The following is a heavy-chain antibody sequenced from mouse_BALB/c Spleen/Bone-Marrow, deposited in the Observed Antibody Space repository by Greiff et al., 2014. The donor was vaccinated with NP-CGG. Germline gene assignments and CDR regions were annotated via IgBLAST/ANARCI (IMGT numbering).Heavy chain of an antibody. Sequence: DVKLQESGPELVKPGASVKISCKASGYSFTGYFMNWVKQSHGKSLEWIGRINPYNSDTFYNQKFKGKATLTVDKSSSTAHMELLSLTSEDSAVYYCGGQDGYYGGFAYWGQGTLVTVSA. CDR3: GGQDGYYGGFAY. D-gene: IGHD2-3*01. CDR2: INPYNSDT. J-gene: IGHJ3*01. CDR1: GYSFTGYF. V-gene: IGHV1-37*01.